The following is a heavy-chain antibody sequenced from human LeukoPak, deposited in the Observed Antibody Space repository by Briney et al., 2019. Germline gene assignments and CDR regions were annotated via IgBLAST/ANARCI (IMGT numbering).Heavy chain of an antibody. V-gene: IGHV3-23*01. D-gene: IGHD1-26*01. J-gene: IGHJ6*02. CDR3: AKYRTGPPYGLDV. Sequence: PGGSLRLSCAASGFTFSTYAMNWVRQAPGKGLEWVSGISGSGGSTWYADSVKGRFTISGDNSKNTLYLQMNRLRAEDTATYYCAKYRTGPPYGLDVWGQGTTVTVSS. CDR2: ISGSGGST. CDR1: GFTFSTYA.